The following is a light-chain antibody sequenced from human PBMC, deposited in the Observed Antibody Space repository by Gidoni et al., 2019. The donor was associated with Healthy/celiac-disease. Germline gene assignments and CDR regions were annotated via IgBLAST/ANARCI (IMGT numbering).Light chain of an antibody. CDR1: QSVSSY. Sequence: EIVLTQSPATLSLSPGERATLSCRASQSVSSYLAWYQQKPGQAPRLLIYDASNRATGIPARLSGSGSGTDFTLTISSLEPEDFAVYYCQQRSNWPPARTFGQGTKVEIK. J-gene: IGKJ1*01. V-gene: IGKV3-11*01. CDR2: DAS. CDR3: QQRSNWPPART.